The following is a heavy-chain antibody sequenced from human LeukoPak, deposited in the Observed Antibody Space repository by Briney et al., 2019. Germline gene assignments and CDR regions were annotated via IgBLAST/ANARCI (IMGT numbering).Heavy chain of an antibody. V-gene: IGHV4-38-2*02. CDR2: LYHTGST. Sequence: PSETLSLTCGVSGYSISSGYYWGWIRQPPGKGLEWIATLYHTGSTYYNPSLKSRVTISLDTSRNQFSLRLSSVTAADTAVYYCAREPPITVSEDYSDYWGQGTLVSVSS. D-gene: IGHD6-19*01. CDR3: AREPPITVSEDYSDY. CDR1: GYSISSGYY. J-gene: IGHJ4*02.